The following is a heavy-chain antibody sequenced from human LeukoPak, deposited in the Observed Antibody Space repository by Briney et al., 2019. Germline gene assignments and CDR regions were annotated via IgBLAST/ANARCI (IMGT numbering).Heavy chain of an antibody. V-gene: IGHV3-23*01. J-gene: IGHJ4*02. D-gene: IGHD6-19*01. Sequence: AGGSLRLSCAASGFTFSSYVMSWVRQAPGKGLEWVSAIIGSGDRTYYADSVKGRFTISRDNSKNTGYLQMNSLRAEDTAVYYCAKRGPAGAGKSPDYFDYWGQGTLVTVSS. CDR2: IIGSGDRT. CDR1: GFTFSSYV. CDR3: AKRGPAGAGKSPDYFDY.